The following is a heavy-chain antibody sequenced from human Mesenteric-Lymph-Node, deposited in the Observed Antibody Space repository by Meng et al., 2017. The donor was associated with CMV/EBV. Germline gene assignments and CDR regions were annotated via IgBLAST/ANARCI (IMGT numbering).Heavy chain of an antibody. V-gene: IGHV4-4*01. Sequence: TCIVAGGSINTTLWWSWVRQPPGKGLEWIGEVSHTGSTLYTPSLKSRVTISVDKAKNHFSLRLTSVTAADTGVYFCARSPGFYSLDYWGLGTLVTVSS. CDR3: ARSPGFYSLDY. CDR1: GGSINTTLW. J-gene: IGHJ4*02. D-gene: IGHD2-15*01. CDR2: VSHTGST.